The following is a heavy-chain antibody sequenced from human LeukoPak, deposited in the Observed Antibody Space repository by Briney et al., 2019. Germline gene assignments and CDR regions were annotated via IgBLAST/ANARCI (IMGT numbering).Heavy chain of an antibody. CDR1: GGSISSGDYY. CDR3: ARGALPHWFDP. D-gene: IGHD2-15*01. CDR2: VYYSGST. V-gene: IGHV4-30-4*08. Sequence: PSETLSLTCTVSGGSISSGDYYWSWIRQPPGKGLEWIGYVYYSGSTYYNPSLKSRVTISVDTSKNQFSLKLSSVTAADTAVYYCARGALPHWFDPWGQGTLVTVSS. J-gene: IGHJ5*02.